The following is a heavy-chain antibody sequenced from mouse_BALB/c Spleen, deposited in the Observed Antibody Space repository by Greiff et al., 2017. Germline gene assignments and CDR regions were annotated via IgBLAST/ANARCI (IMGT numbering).Heavy chain of an antibody. Sequence: LQESGAGLVKPGASVKLSCKASGYTFTEYIIHWVKQRSGQGLEWIGWFYPGSGSIKYNEKFKDKATLTADKSSSTVYMELSRLTSEDSAVYFCARHEEGLGRGYFDYWGQGTTLTVSS. V-gene: IGHV1-62-2*01. CDR1: GYTFTEYI. CDR3: ARHEEGLGRGYFDY. D-gene: IGHD4-1*01. CDR2: FYPGSGSI. J-gene: IGHJ2*01.